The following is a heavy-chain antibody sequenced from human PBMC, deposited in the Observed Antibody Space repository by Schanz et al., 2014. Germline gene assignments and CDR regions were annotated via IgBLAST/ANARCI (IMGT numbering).Heavy chain of an antibody. CDR3: ARDGRPPFYGSGEHYY. CDR1: GFTVSNSY. CDR2: ISYDGSSK. J-gene: IGHJ4*02. V-gene: IGHV3-33*08. D-gene: IGHD3-10*01. Sequence: VQLVDSGGGLVQPGGSLRLSCAASGFTVSNSYIHWVRQSPGKGLEWVALISYDGSSKNHADSVQGRFTISRDNSKNALYLQMNSLRAEDTAVYYCARDGRPPFYGSGEHYYWGQGTLVTVSS.